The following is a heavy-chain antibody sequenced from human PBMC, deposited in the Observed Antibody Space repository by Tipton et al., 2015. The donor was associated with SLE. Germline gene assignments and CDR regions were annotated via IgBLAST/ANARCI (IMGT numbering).Heavy chain of an antibody. CDR3: ARDLGYDSSAMAY. V-gene: IGHV4-4*07. D-gene: IGHD3-22*01. J-gene: IGHJ4*02. CDR2: IYTSGST. Sequence: TLSLTCAVRGGSFSGFYWSWIRQPAGKGLEWIGRIYTSGSTNYNPSLKSRVTISVDTSKNQFSLKLSSVTAADTAVYYCARDLGYDSSAMAYWGQGTQVTVSS. CDR1: GGSFSGFY.